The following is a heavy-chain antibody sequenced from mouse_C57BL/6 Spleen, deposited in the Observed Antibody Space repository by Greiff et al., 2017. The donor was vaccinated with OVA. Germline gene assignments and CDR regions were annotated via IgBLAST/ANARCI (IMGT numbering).Heavy chain of an antibody. D-gene: IGHD1-1*01. CDR3: AREEDYGSSYGYYFDY. J-gene: IGHJ2*01. CDR1: GYSITSGYY. Sequence: EVQRVESGPGLVKPSQSLSLTCSVTGYSITSGYYWNWIRQFPGNKLEWMGYISYDGSNNYNPSLKNRISITRDTSKNQFFLKLNSVTTEDTATYYCAREEDYGSSYGYYFDYWGQGTTLTVSS. V-gene: IGHV3-6*01. CDR2: ISYDGSN.